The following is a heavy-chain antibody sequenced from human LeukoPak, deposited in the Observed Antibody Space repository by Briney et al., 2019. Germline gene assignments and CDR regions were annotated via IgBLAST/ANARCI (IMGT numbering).Heavy chain of an antibody. J-gene: IGHJ5*02. V-gene: IGHV4-4*02. Sequence: PSGTLSLTCAVSGGSISSNNWWRWVRQPPGKGLEWIGEIYHSGTTNYNPSLKSRVTISVDKSKNQFSLKLTSVTAADTALYYCARDWGAAAGKWFGPWGQGTLVTVSS. CDR1: GGSISSNNW. D-gene: IGHD6-13*01. CDR2: IYHSGTT. CDR3: ARDWGAAAGKWFGP.